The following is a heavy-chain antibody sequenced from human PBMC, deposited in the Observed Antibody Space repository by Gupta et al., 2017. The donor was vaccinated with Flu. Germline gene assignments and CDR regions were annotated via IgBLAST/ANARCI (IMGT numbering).Heavy chain of an antibody. V-gene: IGHV3-23*01. CDR3: AKAFSYCSSTSCYYYDYYMDG. J-gene: IGHJ6*03. D-gene: IGHD2-2*01. CDR2: ISGRRVGRYT. Sequence: WVRQAPGKGLGGVSAISGRRVGRYTDDADYVKGRFTSSRDNSKNTLYLKMNSLRAEDTAVYDGAKAFSYCSSTSCYYYDYYMDGGGKGTTVTVSS.